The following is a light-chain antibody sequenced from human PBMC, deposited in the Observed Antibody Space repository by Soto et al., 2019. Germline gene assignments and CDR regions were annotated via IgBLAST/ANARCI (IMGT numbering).Light chain of an antibody. CDR3: QHYNSYSP. Sequence: DIQMTQSPSTLSASVGDRVTITCRASQSVSSRLAWYQQKPGKAPGLLIYKTSSLESGVPSRFGGSGSGTEFTLTITSLQPDDFATYYCQHYNSYSPFGGGTKVEIK. CDR2: KTS. V-gene: IGKV1-5*03. J-gene: IGKJ4*02. CDR1: QSVSSR.